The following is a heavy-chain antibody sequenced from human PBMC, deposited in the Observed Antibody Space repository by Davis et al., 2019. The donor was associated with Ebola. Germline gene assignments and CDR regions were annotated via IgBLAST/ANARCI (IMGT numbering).Heavy chain of an antibody. CDR3: VKDRGPKIFGVYNWFDP. CDR1: GFTFSSYA. CDR2: ISYDGSNK. Sequence: SLNISCAASGFTFSSYAMHWVRQAPGKGLEWVAVISYDGSNKYYADSVKGRFTISRDNSKNTLYLQMSSLRAEDTAVYYCVKDRGPKIFGVYNWFDPWGQGTLVTVSS. V-gene: IGHV3-30*14. D-gene: IGHD3-3*01. J-gene: IGHJ5*02.